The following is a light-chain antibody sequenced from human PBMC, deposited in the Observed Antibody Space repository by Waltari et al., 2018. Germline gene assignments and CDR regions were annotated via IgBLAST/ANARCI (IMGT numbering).Light chain of an antibody. Sequence: IVLTQSPGTLSLSPGDRASLSCKASQSLGKNYLAWYQHKPGQAPRLLIYGASSRAAGIPDRFSCSGSGTDFTLTISRLEPEDFAVYYCQQYASSVLYTFGQGTKLEIK. J-gene: IGKJ2*01. CDR2: GAS. CDR3: QQYASSVLYT. CDR1: QSLGKNY. V-gene: IGKV3-20*01.